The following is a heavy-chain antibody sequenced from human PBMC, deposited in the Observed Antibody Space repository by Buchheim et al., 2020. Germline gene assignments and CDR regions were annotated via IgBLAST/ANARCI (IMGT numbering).Heavy chain of an antibody. V-gene: IGHV3-11*05. CDR1: GFTFSDYY. Sequence: QVQLVESGGGLVKPGGSLRLSCAASGFTFSDYYMSWIRQAPGKGLEWVSSISSSSSYTNYADSVKGRFTISRDNAKNSLYLQMNSLRAEDTAVYYCARGARARYCSSTSCYSGLWFDPWVQGT. CDR2: ISSSSSYT. CDR3: ARGARARYCSSTSCYSGLWFDP. D-gene: IGHD2-2*01. J-gene: IGHJ5*02.